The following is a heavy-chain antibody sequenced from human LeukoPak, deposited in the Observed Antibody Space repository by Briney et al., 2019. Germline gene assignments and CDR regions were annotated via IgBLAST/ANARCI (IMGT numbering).Heavy chain of an antibody. CDR1: EFTFSTYE. CDR3: AKTQGYYDC. CDR2: ISSSGSSI. Sequence: GGSLRLSCAASEFTFSTYEMNWVRQAPGKGLEWVSYISSSGSSIYYADSVKGRFTISRDTSKNTLYLQMNSLRAEDTAVYYCAKTQGYYDCWGQGTLVTVSS. D-gene: IGHD3-22*01. J-gene: IGHJ4*02. V-gene: IGHV3-48*03.